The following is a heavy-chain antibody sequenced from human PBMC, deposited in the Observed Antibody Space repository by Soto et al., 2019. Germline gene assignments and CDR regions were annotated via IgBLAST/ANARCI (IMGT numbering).Heavy chain of an antibody. J-gene: IGHJ6*02. CDR1: GFTFSNYW. D-gene: IGHD3-10*01. CDR3: ARAVRSGSYPYYYNVMDV. Sequence: GGSLRLSCAASGFTFSNYWMQWVRQAPGKGLVWVSRINSDGSSTSYADSVKGRFTISRDNAKNTLYLQMNSLRAEDTAVYYCARAVRSGSYPYYYNVMDVWGQGTTVTVSS. CDR2: INSDGSST. V-gene: IGHV3-74*01.